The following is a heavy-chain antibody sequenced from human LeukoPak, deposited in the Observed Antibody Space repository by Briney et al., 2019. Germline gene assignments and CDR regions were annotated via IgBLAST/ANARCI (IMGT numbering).Heavy chain of an antibody. Sequence: SETLSLTCTVSGGSISSSSYYWGWIRQPPGKGLEWIGSIYYSGSTYYNPSLKSRVTISVDTSKNQFSLKLSSVTAADTAVYYCARKYRVSSSWYGGGAFDIWGQGTVVTVSS. CDR1: GGSISSSSYY. D-gene: IGHD6-13*01. J-gene: IGHJ3*02. V-gene: IGHV4-39*01. CDR3: ARKYRVSSSWYGGGAFDI. CDR2: IYYSGST.